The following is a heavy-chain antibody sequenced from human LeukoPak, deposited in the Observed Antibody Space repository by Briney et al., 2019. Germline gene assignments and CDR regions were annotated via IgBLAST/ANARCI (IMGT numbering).Heavy chain of an antibody. D-gene: IGHD2-2*02. Sequence: ASVKVCCKASGYTFTGYYMHWVRQAPGQGLEWMGWINPNSGGTNYAQKFQGRVTMTRDTSISTAYMELSRLRSDDTAVYYCASGTVVVPAAIPPYYYYGMDVWGQGTTVTVSS. J-gene: IGHJ6*02. CDR3: ASGTVVVPAAIPPYYYYGMDV. V-gene: IGHV1-2*02. CDR2: INPNSGGT. CDR1: GYTFTGYY.